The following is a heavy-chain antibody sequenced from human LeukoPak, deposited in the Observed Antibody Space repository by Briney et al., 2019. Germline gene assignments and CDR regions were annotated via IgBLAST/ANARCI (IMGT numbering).Heavy chain of an antibody. CDR3: APIVVVPAAQYYFDY. V-gene: IGHV1-24*01. CDR1: GYTLTELS. D-gene: IGHD2-2*01. J-gene: IGHJ4*02. Sequence: ASVKVSCKVSGYTLTELSMHWVRQAPGKGLEWMGGFDPEDGETIYAQKFQGRVTKTEDTSTDTAYMELSSLRSEDTAVYYCAPIVVVPAAQYYFDYWGQGTLVTVSS. CDR2: FDPEDGET.